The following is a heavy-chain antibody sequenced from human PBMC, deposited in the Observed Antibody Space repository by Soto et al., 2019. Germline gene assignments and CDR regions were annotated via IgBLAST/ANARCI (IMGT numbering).Heavy chain of an antibody. J-gene: IGHJ3*02. Sequence: SETLSLTCTVSGGSISSYYWSWIRQPPGKGLEWIGYIYYSGSTNYNPSLKSRVTISVDTSKNQFSLKLSSVTAADTAVYYCARDHPWVDGAAAGSGRVSHAFDIWGQGTMVTVSS. CDR2: IYYSGST. V-gene: IGHV4-59*01. D-gene: IGHD6-13*01. CDR3: ARDHPWVDGAAAGSGRVSHAFDI. CDR1: GGSISSYY.